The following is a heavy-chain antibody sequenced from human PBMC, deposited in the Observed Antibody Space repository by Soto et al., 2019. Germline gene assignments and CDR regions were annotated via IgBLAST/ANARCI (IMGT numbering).Heavy chain of an antibody. Sequence: GGSLRLSCAASGFTFSSYAMSWVRQAPGKGLEWVSAISGSGGSTYYADSVKGRFTISRDNSKNTLYLQMNSLRAEDTAVYYCAKDRLGYYGSGSYYSRSDAFDIWGQGTMVTVPS. CDR2: ISGSGGST. D-gene: IGHD3-10*01. CDR3: AKDRLGYYGSGSYYSRSDAFDI. V-gene: IGHV3-23*01. CDR1: GFTFSSYA. J-gene: IGHJ3*02.